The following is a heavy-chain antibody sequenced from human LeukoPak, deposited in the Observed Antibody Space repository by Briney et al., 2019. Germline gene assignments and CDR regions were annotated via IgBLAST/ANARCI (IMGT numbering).Heavy chain of an antibody. D-gene: IGHD6-6*01. CDR3: AKDRGSSGFFDY. CDR1: GFTFTNFA. Sequence: PGRSLRLSCAASGFTFTNFAMHWVRQAPGKGLEWAAVISNDERNKYYADSVKGRFSISRDNSKNTLYLQMNSLRAEDTAVYYCAKDRGSSGFFDYWGQGTLVTVSS. J-gene: IGHJ4*02. CDR2: ISNDERNK. V-gene: IGHV3-30*04.